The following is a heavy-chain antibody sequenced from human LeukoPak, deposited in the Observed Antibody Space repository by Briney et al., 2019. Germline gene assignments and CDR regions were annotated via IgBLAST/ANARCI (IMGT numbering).Heavy chain of an antibody. Sequence: ASVKVSCKASGYTFTGYYMHWVRQAPGQGLEWMGWINPNRGGTNYAQKFQGWVTMTRDTSISTAYMELSRLRSDDTAVYYCARGGRYSSSWYSHYYYGMDVWGKGTTVTVSS. J-gene: IGHJ6*04. D-gene: IGHD6-13*01. V-gene: IGHV1-2*04. CDR1: GYTFTGYY. CDR3: ARGGRYSSSWYSHYYYGMDV. CDR2: INPNRGGT.